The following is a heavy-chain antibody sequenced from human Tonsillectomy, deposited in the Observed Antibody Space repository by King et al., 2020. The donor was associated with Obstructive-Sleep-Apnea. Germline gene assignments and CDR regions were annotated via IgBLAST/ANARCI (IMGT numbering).Heavy chain of an antibody. V-gene: IGHV4-31*03. J-gene: IGHJ4*02. D-gene: IGHD6-19*01. CDR1: GGSISSGGYY. CDR3: ARVDQIAVAGKALDY. CDR2: IYYSGST. Sequence: QVQLQESGPGLVKPSQTLSLTCTVSGGSISSGGYYWSWIRQHPGKGLEWIGYIYYSGSTYYNPSLKSRVTIPVDTSKNQFSLKLSSVPAADTAVYYCARVDQIAVAGKALDYWGQGTLVTVSS.